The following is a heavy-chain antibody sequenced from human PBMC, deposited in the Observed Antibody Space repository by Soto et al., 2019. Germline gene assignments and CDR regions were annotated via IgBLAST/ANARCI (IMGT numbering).Heavy chain of an antibody. V-gene: IGHV3-23*01. CDR3: AKVSPPYYDFWSGYSSY. D-gene: IGHD3-3*01. Sequence: EVQLLESGGGLVQPGGSLRLSCAASGFTFSSYAMSWVRQAPGKGLEWVSAISGSGGSTYYADSVKGRFTISRDNSNNTLYLQMNSLRAEDTAVYYCAKVSPPYYDFWSGYSSYWGQGTLVTVSS. J-gene: IGHJ4*02. CDR2: ISGSGGST. CDR1: GFTFSSYA.